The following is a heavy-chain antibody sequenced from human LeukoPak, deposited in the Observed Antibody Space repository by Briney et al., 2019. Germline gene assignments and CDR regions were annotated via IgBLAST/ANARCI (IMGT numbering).Heavy chain of an antibody. CDR2: IRYDGSNK. V-gene: IGHV3-30*02. J-gene: IGHJ4*02. D-gene: IGHD6-13*01. Sequence: GGSLRLSCAASGFTFSSYGMHWVRQAPGKGLEGVAFIRYDGSNKYYADSGKGRFTISRDNSKNTLYLQMNTLRADDTAVYYCAKDHGSSDWYYFDYWGQGTLVTVSS. CDR1: GFTFSSYG. CDR3: AKDHGSSDWYYFDY.